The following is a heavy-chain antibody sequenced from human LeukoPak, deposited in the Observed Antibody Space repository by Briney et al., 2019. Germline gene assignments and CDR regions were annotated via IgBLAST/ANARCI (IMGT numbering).Heavy chain of an antibody. CDR1: GFAFSSYS. J-gene: IGHJ4*02. D-gene: IGHD5-12*01. V-gene: IGHV3-21*01. CDR2: ISSSSSYI. Sequence: PGGSLRLSCAASGFAFSSYSMNWVRQAPGKGLEWVSSISSSSSYIYYADSVKGRFTISRDNAKNSLYLQMNSLRAEDTAVYYCARDGRIVATSDYWGQGTLVTVSS. CDR3: ARDGRIVATSDY.